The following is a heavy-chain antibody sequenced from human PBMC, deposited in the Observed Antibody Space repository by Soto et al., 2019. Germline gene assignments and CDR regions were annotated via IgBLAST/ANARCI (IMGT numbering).Heavy chain of an antibody. CDR3: ARGARDFWSGYYVVYGMDV. V-gene: IGHV1-8*01. Sequence: ASVKVSCKASGYTFTSYDINWVRQATGQGLEWMGWMNPNSGNTGYAQKFQGRVTMTRNTSISTAYMELSSLRSEDTAVYYCARGARDFWSGYYVVYGMDVWGQGTTVTVSS. CDR2: MNPNSGNT. D-gene: IGHD3-3*01. J-gene: IGHJ6*02. CDR1: GYTFTSYD.